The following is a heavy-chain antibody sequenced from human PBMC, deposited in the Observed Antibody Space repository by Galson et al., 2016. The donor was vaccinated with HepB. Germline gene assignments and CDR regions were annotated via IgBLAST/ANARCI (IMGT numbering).Heavy chain of an antibody. CDR3: AAVGMGTTLSSYYCDY. Sequence: SVKVSCKASGFTFTSSAVQWVRQARGQRLEWIGWIVVGSGDTDYAQKFQERVTITRDMSTSTAYMELSSLRSEDTAVYYCAAVGMGTTLSSYYCDYWGQGTLVTVSS. CDR2: IVVGSGDT. V-gene: IGHV1-58*01. CDR1: GFTFTSSA. J-gene: IGHJ4*02. D-gene: IGHD1/OR15-1a*01.